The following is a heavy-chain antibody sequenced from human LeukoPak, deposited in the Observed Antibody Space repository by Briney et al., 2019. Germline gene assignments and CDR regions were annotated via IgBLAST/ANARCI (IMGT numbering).Heavy chain of an antibody. CDR3: AKPPRDYGDYTTPLFWYFDL. V-gene: IGHV3-23*01. CDR1: GFTFSSYA. J-gene: IGHJ2*01. D-gene: IGHD4-17*01. Sequence: GGSLRLSCAASGFTFSSYAMSWVRQAPGKGLEWVSAISGSGGSTYYADSVKGRFTISRDNSKNTLYLQMNSLRAEDTAVYYCAKPPRDYGDYTTPLFWYFDLWGRGTLVTVSS. CDR2: ISGSGGST.